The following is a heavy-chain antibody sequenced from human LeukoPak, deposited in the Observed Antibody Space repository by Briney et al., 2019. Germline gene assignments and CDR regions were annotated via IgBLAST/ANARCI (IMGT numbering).Heavy chain of an antibody. CDR2: INHSGST. Sequence: KTSETLSLTCAVYGGSFSGYYWSWIRQPPGKGLEWIGEINHSGSTNYNPSLKSRVTISVDTSKNQFSLKLSSVTAADTAVYYCATLGATGYSSGWYVDYWGQGTLVTVSS. D-gene: IGHD6-19*01. CDR1: GGSFSGYY. CDR3: ATLGATGYSSGWYVDY. J-gene: IGHJ4*02. V-gene: IGHV4-34*01.